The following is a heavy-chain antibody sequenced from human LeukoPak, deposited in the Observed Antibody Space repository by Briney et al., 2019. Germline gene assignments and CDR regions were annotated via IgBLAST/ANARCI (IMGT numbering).Heavy chain of an antibody. Sequence: PSETLSLTCTVSGGSFSRVGYFWSWIRQPAGKGLEWIGRIYTSGSTDYNPSLQSRVTMSVDTSKNQFSLKLNSVTAADTAVYYCARDQQLSYCGGDCYPANWGQGTLVTVSS. J-gene: IGHJ4*02. CDR2: IYTSGST. D-gene: IGHD2-21*02. CDR3: ARDQQLSYCGGDCYPAN. V-gene: IGHV4-61*02. CDR1: GGSFSRVGYF.